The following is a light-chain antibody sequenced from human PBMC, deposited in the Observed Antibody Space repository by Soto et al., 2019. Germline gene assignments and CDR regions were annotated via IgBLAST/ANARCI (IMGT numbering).Light chain of an antibody. V-gene: IGKV3-20*01. CDR1: QSVNNNY. Sequence: EIVLTQSPRTLSLSPGERATLSCRASQSVNNNYLAWYQQKPGQAPRLLIYGASNRATGIPDRFSGSGSGTDFTLTISRLEPEDFAVYYCQQYNNWPRTFGQGTKVDIK. J-gene: IGKJ1*01. CDR3: QQYNNWPRT. CDR2: GAS.